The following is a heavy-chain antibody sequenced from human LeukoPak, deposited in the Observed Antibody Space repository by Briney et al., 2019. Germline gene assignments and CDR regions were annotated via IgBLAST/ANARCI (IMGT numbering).Heavy chain of an antibody. Sequence: PGGSLRLSCGASGFPFSSYGMSWVRQAPGKGLEWVSAISGSGGSTYYADSVKGRFTISRDNSKNTLYLQMNSLRAEDTAVYYCAKGSELLWFGEDYYYYYMDVWGKGTTVTISS. CDR2: ISGSGGST. D-gene: IGHD3-10*01. J-gene: IGHJ6*03. V-gene: IGHV3-23*01. CDR3: AKGSELLWFGEDYYYYYMDV. CDR1: GFPFSSYG.